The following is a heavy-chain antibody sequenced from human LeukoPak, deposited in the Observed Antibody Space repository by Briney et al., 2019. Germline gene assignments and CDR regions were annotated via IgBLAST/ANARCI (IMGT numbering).Heavy chain of an antibody. J-gene: IGHJ4*02. CDR2: INHSGST. D-gene: IGHD6-13*01. V-gene: IGHV4-34*01. CDR3: ARGRSSSWYHSKYFDY. CDR1: GGSFSGYY. Sequence: SETLSLTCAVYGGSFSGYYWSWIRQPPGKGLEWIGEINHSGSTNYNPSLKSRVTISVDTSKNQFSLKLSSVTAADTAVYYCARGRSSSWYHSKYFDYWGQGTLVTVSS.